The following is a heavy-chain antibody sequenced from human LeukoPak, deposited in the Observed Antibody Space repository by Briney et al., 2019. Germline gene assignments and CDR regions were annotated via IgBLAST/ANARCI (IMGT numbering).Heavy chain of an antibody. V-gene: IGHV3-9*01. CDR3: AKGRVEMATPPDF. CDR1: GFIFNNYA. J-gene: IGHJ4*01. D-gene: IGHD5-24*01. CDR2: ISWNSGSI. Sequence: GGSLRLSCAGSGFIFNNYAMHWVRHPPGKGLEWVSGISWNSGSIDYADSVKGRLTISRDNAKNSLYLQMNSLRAEDTALYYCAKGRVEMATPPDFWGQGALVTVSS.